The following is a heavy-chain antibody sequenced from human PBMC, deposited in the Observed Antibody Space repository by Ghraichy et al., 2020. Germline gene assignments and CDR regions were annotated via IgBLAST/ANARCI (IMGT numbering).Heavy chain of an antibody. CDR2: IYSGGST. Sequence: LSLTCAASGFTVSSNYMSWVRQAPGKGLEWVSVIYSGGSTYYADSVKGRFTISRDNSKNTLYLQMNSLRAEDTAVYYCARKSYSSSWYGYGMDVWGQGTTVTVSS. CDR1: GFTVSSNY. V-gene: IGHV3-66*01. D-gene: IGHD6-13*01. CDR3: ARKSYSSSWYGYGMDV. J-gene: IGHJ6*02.